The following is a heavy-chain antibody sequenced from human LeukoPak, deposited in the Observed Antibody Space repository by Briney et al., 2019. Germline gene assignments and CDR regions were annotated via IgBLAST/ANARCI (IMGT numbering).Heavy chain of an antibody. CDR2: INPNSGGT. D-gene: IGHD4-17*01. CDR3: ARDPQVYGDFDNWFDP. Sequence: ASVKVSCKASGYTFTGYYMHWVRQAPGQGLEWMGWINPNSGGTNYAQKFQGRVTMTRETSISTAYMDLSSLRSDDTAVYYCARDPQVYGDFDNWFDPWGQGTLVTVSS. CDR1: GYTFTGYY. V-gene: IGHV1-2*02. J-gene: IGHJ5*02.